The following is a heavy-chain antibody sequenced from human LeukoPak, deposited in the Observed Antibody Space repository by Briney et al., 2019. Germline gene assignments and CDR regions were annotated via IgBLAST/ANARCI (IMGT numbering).Heavy chain of an antibody. CDR2: IYYSGST. V-gene: IGHV4-30-4*08. Sequence: SQTLSLTCTVSGGSISSGDYYWRWIRQPPGKGLEWIGYIYYSGSTYYNPSLKSRVTISVDTSKNQFSLKLSSVTAADTAVYYCARQPRYCSSTSCYMDYWGQGTLVTVSS. J-gene: IGHJ4*02. D-gene: IGHD2-2*02. CDR1: GGSISSGDYY. CDR3: ARQPRYCSSTSCYMDY.